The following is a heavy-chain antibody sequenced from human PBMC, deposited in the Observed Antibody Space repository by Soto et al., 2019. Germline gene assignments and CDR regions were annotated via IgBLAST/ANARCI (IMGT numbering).Heavy chain of an antibody. Sequence: EVQLVESGGGLVKPGGSLRLSCAASGFTFSSYSMNWVRQAPGKWLEWVSSISSDSSYTYYADSVKGRFTISRDNAKNSLFLQMNSLRAEDTALYYCARVKTGSAACIGSPADYWGQGTLVTVSS. D-gene: IGHD1-26*01. CDR3: ARVKTGSAACIGSPADY. CDR2: ISSDSSYT. J-gene: IGHJ4*02. V-gene: IGHV3-21*02. CDR1: GFTFSSYS.